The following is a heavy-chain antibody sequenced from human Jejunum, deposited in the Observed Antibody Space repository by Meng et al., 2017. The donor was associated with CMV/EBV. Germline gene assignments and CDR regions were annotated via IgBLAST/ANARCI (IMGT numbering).Heavy chain of an antibody. V-gene: IGHV1-18*01. D-gene: IGHD1-26*01. J-gene: IGHJ4*02. Sequence: AQLVQLGGEVNKPGASVKVSCKASGYTFTNYGITWVRQAPGQGLEWMGWINAYNGDTNYAQTLQGRVTMTTDTSTSTAYMELRSLRSDDTAVYYCARVEVGITSGDYWGQGTLVTVSS. CDR2: INAYNGDT. CDR1: GYTFTNYG. CDR3: ARVEVGITSGDY.